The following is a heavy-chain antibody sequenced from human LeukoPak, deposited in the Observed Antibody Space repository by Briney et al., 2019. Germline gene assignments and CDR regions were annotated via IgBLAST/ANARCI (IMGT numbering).Heavy chain of an antibody. CDR1: GFTFSNYS. CDR3: AELGITMIGGV. Sequence: WGSLRLSCAASGFTFSNYSMNWVRQAPGKGLEWVSAISGSGGSTYYADSVKGRFTISRDNAKNSLYLQMNSLRAEDTAVYYCAELGITMIGGVWGKGTTVTISS. J-gene: IGHJ6*04. D-gene: IGHD3-10*02. V-gene: IGHV3-23*01. CDR2: ISGSGGST.